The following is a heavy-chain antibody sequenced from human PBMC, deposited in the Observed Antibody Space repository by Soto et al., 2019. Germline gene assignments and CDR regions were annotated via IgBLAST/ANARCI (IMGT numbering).Heavy chain of an antibody. D-gene: IGHD2-15*01. CDR1: GGSISSSNW. CDR2: IYHSGST. V-gene: IGHV4-4*02. Sequence: SQTLSLTCAVSGGSISSSNWWSWVRQPPGKGLEWIGEIYHSGSTNYNPSLKSRVTISVDKSKNQFSLKLSSVTAADTAVYYCARDRGPSGGRSYYFDYLGQGTLVTVS. CDR3: ARDRGPSGGRSYYFDY. J-gene: IGHJ4*02.